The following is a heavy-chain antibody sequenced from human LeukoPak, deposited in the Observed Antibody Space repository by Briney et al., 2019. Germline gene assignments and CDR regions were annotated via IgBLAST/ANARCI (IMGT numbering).Heavy chain of an antibody. V-gene: IGHV3-64*02. Sequence: GGSLRLSCAASGFSFGSYGMHWVRQAPGKGLEYVSAITSNGGSTYYADSVKGRFIISRDNSKNTLYLQMGSLRAEDMAVYYCARGRDSSGYYDYWGQGTLVTVSS. CDR2: ITSNGGST. CDR1: GFSFGSYG. CDR3: ARGRDSSGYYDY. D-gene: IGHD3-22*01. J-gene: IGHJ4*02.